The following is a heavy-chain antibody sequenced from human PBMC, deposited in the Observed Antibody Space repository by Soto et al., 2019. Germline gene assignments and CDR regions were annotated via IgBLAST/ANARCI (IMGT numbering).Heavy chain of an antibody. D-gene: IGHD2-21*01. J-gene: IGHJ5*02. V-gene: IGHV4-61*01. Sequence: SGSLSLTCTVPGGSVNVGTYYWSWIRQPPGQGLEWIGFIHCSGSTSYDPSVTGRVTVSVATSKNECSLKLTSVTGGAPAGYECTRGGDAYKNGPRGQGTPVSVS. CDR2: IHCSGST. CDR1: GGSVNVGTYY. CDR3: TRGGDAYKNGP.